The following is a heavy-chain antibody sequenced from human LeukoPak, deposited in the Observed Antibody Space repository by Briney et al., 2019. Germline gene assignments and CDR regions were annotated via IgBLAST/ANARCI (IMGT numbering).Heavy chain of an antibody. Sequence: ASVKVSCKASGYTFNRYGFSWVRQAPGQGLECLGWISAYNGNTKYAQNFQNRVTMTTDASTSTAYMELRSLTSDDTAVYFCARTHDYDNFPDYWGQGTLVAVSS. CDR3: ARTHDYDNFPDY. J-gene: IGHJ4*02. CDR2: ISAYNGNT. CDR1: GYTFNRYG. D-gene: IGHD4-11*01. V-gene: IGHV1-18*01.